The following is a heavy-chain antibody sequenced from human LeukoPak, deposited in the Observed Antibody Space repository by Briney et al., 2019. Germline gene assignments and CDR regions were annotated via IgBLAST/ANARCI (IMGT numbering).Heavy chain of an antibody. CDR3: AREGYYYDSSSTRYYYYYYMDV. V-gene: IGHV3-21*01. J-gene: IGHJ6*03. Sequence: GGSLRLSCAASGFTFSSYSMNWVRQAPGKGLEWVSSISGSSSYIYYADSVKGRFTISRDNAKNSLYLQMNSLRAEDTAVYYCAREGYYYDSSSTRYYYYYYMDVWGKGTTVTVSS. CDR2: ISGSSSYI. D-gene: IGHD3-22*01. CDR1: GFTFSSYS.